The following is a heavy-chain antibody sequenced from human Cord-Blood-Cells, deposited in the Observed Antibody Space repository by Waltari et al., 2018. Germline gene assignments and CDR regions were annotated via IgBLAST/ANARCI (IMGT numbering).Heavy chain of an antibody. J-gene: IGHJ2*01. Sequence: QVQLQQWGAGLLKPSETLSLTCAVYGGSFSGYYWSWIRQPTGKGLEWIGEINHSGSTNYTPSLQSRVTISVDTSKNQFSLTLSSVTAADTAVYYCARGRKLGRRDFDLWGRGTLVTVSS. D-gene: IGHD7-27*01. V-gene: IGHV4-34*01. CDR2: INHSGST. CDR3: ARGRKLGRRDFDL. CDR1: GGSFSGYY.